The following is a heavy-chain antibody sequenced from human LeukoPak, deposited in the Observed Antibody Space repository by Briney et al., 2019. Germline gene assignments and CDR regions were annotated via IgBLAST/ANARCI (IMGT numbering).Heavy chain of an antibody. V-gene: IGHV1-2*02. D-gene: IGHD3-22*01. CDR2: INPNSGGT. Sequence: GASVKVSCKASGYTFTGYYMHWVRQAPGHGLEWMGWINPNSGGTNYAQKFQGRVTMTRDTSISTAYMELSRLRSDDTAVYYCARASRRLLLYLFDYWGQGTLVTVSS. CDR1: GYTFTGYY. CDR3: ARASRRLLLYLFDY. J-gene: IGHJ4*02.